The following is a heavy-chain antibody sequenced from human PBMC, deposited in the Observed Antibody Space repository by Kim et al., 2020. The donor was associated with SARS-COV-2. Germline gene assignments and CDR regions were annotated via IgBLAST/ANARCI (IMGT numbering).Heavy chain of an antibody. J-gene: IGHJ4*02. CDR1: GFTFSSYG. V-gene: IGHV3-30*18. CDR2: ISYDGSNK. Sequence: GGSLRLSCAASGFTFSSYGMHWVRQAPGKGLEGVAVISYDGSNKYYADSVKGRFTISRDNSKNTLYLQMNSLRAEDTAVYYCAKEMSAVAGTFDYWGQGTLVTVSS. CDR3: AKEMSAVAGTFDY. D-gene: IGHD6-19*01.